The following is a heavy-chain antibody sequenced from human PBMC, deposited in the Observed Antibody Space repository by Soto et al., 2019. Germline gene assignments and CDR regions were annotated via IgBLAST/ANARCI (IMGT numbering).Heavy chain of an antibody. CDR3: ARTIQDSSGWYAFDI. Sequence: ASVKVSCKASGYTFTSYAMHWVRQAPGQRLEWMGWVNAGNGNTKYSQKFQGRVTITRDTSASTAYMELSSLRSEDTAVYYCARTIQDSSGWYAFDIWGQGTMVTVSS. J-gene: IGHJ3*02. D-gene: IGHD6-19*01. CDR2: VNAGNGNT. V-gene: IGHV1-3*01. CDR1: GYTFTSYA.